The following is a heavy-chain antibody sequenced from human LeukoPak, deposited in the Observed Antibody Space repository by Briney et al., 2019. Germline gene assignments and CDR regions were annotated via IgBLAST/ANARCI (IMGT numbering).Heavy chain of an antibody. V-gene: IGHV1-18*01. CDR2: ISAYNGNT. CDR1: GYTFTSYG. D-gene: IGHD6-19*01. J-gene: IGHJ5*02. CDR3: ARDRVYSSGWYSQTQNWFDP. Sequence: ASVKVSCKASGYTFTSYGISWVRQAPGQGLEWMGWISAYNGNTNYAQKLQGRVTMTTDTSTSTDYMELRSLRSDDTAVYYCARDRVYSSGWYSQTQNWFDPWGQGTLVTVSS.